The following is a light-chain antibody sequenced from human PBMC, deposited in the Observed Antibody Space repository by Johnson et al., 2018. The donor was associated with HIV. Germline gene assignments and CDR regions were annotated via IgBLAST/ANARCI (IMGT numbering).Light chain of an antibody. CDR2: ENN. CDR3: GTWDSSLSAYV. J-gene: IGLJ1*01. CDR1: SSNIGNNY. V-gene: IGLV1-51*02. Sequence: QSLLTQPPSVSAAPGQKVTISCSGSSSNIGNNYVSWYQQLPGTAPKLLIYENNKRPSGIPDRFSGSKSGTSATLGLTALQTGDEADYYCGTWDSSLSAYVFGTGTKVTVL.